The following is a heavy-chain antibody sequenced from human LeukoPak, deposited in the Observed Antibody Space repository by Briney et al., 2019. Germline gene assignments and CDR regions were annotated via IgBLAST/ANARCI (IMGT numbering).Heavy chain of an antibody. Sequence: PGGSLRLSCAASGFTFSSYAMSWVRQAPGKGLEWVSAISGSGGSTYYADSVKGRFTVSRDNSKNTLYLQMNSLRAEDTAVYYCAKERSITMIVVVITYFDYWGQGTLVTVSS. CDR3: AKERSITMIVVVITYFDY. CDR2: ISGSGGST. CDR1: GFTFSSYA. V-gene: IGHV3-23*01. D-gene: IGHD3-22*01. J-gene: IGHJ4*02.